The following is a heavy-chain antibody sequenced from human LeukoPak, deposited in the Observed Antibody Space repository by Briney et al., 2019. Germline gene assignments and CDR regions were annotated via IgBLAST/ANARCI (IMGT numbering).Heavy chain of an antibody. V-gene: IGHV4-31*03. J-gene: IGHJ4*02. CDR1: GRSISNGDHY. Sequence: SETLSLTRTVSGRSISNGDHYWSCTREHPGGGLEWIKHIYYSGSTYYNPSLKSRGIISVETSKTQFSLKLSSVTAADTAVYSCARIMLPWRQFDCWGQGTLVTVSS. CDR2: IYYSGST. CDR3: ARIMLPWRQFDC. D-gene: IGHD3-10*02.